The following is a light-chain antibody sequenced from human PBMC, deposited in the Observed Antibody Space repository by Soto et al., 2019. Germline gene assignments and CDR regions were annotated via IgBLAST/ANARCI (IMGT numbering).Light chain of an antibody. Sequence: ELTQPPSVSVAPGQTARISCGGDNIGTKSVHWYQQKPGQAPVLVIYDDHDRPSGIPERFSGSNSGNTDTLTITRVEAGDEADYYCQVWDSSSDHDVFAAGTKVTVL. CDR2: DDH. V-gene: IGLV3-21*02. J-gene: IGLJ1*01. CDR1: NIGTKS. CDR3: QVWDSSSDHDV.